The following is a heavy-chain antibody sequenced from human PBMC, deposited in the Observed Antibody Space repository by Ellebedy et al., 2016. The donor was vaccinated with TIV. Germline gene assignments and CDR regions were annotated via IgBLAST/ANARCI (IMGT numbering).Heavy chain of an antibody. CDR1: GYTFTGYY. V-gene: IGHV1-2*04. CDR2: INPNSGGT. D-gene: IGHD4-17*01. CDR3: ARGGLHDYGDYSTVTP. Sequence: AASVKVSCKASGYTFTGYYMHCVRQAPGQGLEWRGWINPNSGGTNYAQKFQGWVTMTRDTSISTAYMELSRLRSDDTAVYYCARGGLHDYGDYSTVTPWGQGTLVTVSS. J-gene: IGHJ5*02.